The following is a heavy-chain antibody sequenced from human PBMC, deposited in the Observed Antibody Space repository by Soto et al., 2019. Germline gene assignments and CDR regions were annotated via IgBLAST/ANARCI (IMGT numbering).Heavy chain of an antibody. Sequence: QVQLVQSGAEVKKPGSSVKVSCQASGGIFSSNAISWVRQAPGQGLEWMGEILPIFGTTNYAQNFQGRATITADESTSTAYMELSSLKSEDTALYYCATGGRGYSSAPRFYFDYWGQGTLVTVSS. CDR3: ATGGRGYSSAPRFYFDY. CDR1: GGIFSSNA. D-gene: IGHD5-18*01. J-gene: IGHJ4*02. CDR2: ILPIFGTT. V-gene: IGHV1-69*01.